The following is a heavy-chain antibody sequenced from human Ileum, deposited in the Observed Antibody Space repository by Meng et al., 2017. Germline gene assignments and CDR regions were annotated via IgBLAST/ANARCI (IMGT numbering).Heavy chain of an antibody. J-gene: IGHJ4*02. CDR1: GDSISSGNW. V-gene: IGHV4-4*02. D-gene: IGHD5-12*01. Sequence: QVQLQEAGPGLVKPSRPLSLTCAVSGDSISSGNWWNWVRQSPGKGLEWIGEIFHGGTTNYNPSLKNRVTLLMDKSKNQFSLQLTSVTAADTAVFYCARGIGDIRVGFDYWGQGILVTVSS. CDR3: ARGIGDIRVGFDY. CDR2: IFHGGTT.